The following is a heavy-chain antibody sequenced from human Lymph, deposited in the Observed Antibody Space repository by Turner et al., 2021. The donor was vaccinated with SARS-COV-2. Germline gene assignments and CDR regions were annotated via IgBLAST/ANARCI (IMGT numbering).Heavy chain of an antibody. CDR1: GFTFSSYA. V-gene: IGHV3-30-3*01. CDR2: ISYDGSNK. Sequence: QVQLVESGGGVVRPGRSLRLSCAASGFTFSSYAMQWVRQAPGKGLEWVAVISYDGSNKYYADSVKGRFTISRDNSKNTLYLQMNSLRAEDTAVYYCARSSIAARSWFDPWGQGTLVTVSS. D-gene: IGHD6-6*01. CDR3: ARSSIAARSWFDP. J-gene: IGHJ5*02.